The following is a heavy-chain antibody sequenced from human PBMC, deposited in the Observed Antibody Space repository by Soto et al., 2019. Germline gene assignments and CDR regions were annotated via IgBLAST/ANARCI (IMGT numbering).Heavy chain of an antibody. Sequence: GGSLRLSCAASGFTFSSYSMNWVRQAPGKGLEWVSSISSSSSYIYYADSVKGRFTISRDNAKNSLYLQMNSLRAEDTAVYYCARLGIVVVPAATRPGNDGGDNWFDPWGQGTLVTVSS. D-gene: IGHD2-2*01. CDR3: ARLGIVVVPAATRPGNDGGDNWFDP. CDR1: GFTFSSYS. CDR2: ISSSSSYI. V-gene: IGHV3-21*01. J-gene: IGHJ5*02.